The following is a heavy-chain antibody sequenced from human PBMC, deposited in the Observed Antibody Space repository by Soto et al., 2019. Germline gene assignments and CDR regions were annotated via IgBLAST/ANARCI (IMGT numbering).Heavy chain of an antibody. CDR2: IYSKTDGGTT. CDR3: TTGRYCSSTSCHVVGYHYGMDV. D-gene: IGHD2-2*01. Sequence: GGSLRLSCAASGFTFSDAWMNWVRQAPGKGLEWVGRIYSKTDGGTTDYAAPVKGRFTISRNDSKNTLYLQMNSRKTEDTAVYYCTTGRYCSSTSCHVVGYHYGMDVWGQGTTVTVSS. J-gene: IGHJ6*02. CDR1: GFTFSDAW. V-gene: IGHV3-15*07.